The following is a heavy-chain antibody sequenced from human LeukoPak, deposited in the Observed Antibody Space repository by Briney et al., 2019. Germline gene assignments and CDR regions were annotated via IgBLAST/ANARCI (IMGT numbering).Heavy chain of an antibody. D-gene: IGHD2-15*01. Sequence: ASVKVSCKASEYTFTGYYMHWVRQAPGQGLELMGWINPNSGGTNYAQKFQGRFTMNRDTSISTAYMELSRLRSDDTGVYYCATDWSRLLLLNPWGQGTLVTVSS. CDR2: INPNSGGT. J-gene: IGHJ5*02. CDR1: EYTFTGYY. CDR3: ATDWSRLLLLNP. V-gene: IGHV1-2*02.